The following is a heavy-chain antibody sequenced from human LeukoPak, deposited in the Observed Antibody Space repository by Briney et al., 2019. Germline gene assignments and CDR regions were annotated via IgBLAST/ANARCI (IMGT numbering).Heavy chain of an antibody. CDR1: GFTFSSYA. Sequence: GGSLRLSCAASGFTFSSYAMHWVRQAPGKGLEWVAVISYDGSNKYYADSVKGRFTISRDNSKNTLYLQMNSLRAEDTAVYYCAKDWFERGYSYGYGDYWGQGTLVTVSS. V-gene: IGHV3-30-3*01. D-gene: IGHD5-18*01. J-gene: IGHJ4*02. CDR3: AKDWFERGYSYGYGDY. CDR2: ISYDGSNK.